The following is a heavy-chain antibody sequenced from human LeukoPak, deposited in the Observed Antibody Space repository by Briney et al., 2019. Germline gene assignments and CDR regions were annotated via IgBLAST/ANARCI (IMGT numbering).Heavy chain of an antibody. CDR1: GGTFSSYA. CDR3: ARGRGELLLDSNRFDP. V-gene: IGHV1-69*05. CDR2: IIPIFGTA. D-gene: IGHD1-26*01. J-gene: IGHJ5*02. Sequence: SVKVSCKASGGTFSSYAISWVRQAPGQGLEWMGRIIPIFGTANYAQKFQGRVTITTDESTSTAYMELSSLRSEDTAVYYCARGRGELLLDSNRFDPWGQGTLVTVSS.